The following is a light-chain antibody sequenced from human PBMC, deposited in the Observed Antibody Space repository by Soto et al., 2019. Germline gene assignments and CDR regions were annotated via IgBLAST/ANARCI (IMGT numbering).Light chain of an antibody. Sequence: DIQLTQSPSFLSASVGDRVTITCRASQGISSYLGWYQQEPGKAPRLLIYAASTLQSGVPSRFSGSGSGTEFTLTISSLQPEDFATYYCQHYNSYSEAFGQGTKVDIK. CDR2: AAS. CDR1: QGISSY. J-gene: IGKJ1*01. CDR3: QHYNSYSEA. V-gene: IGKV1-9*01.